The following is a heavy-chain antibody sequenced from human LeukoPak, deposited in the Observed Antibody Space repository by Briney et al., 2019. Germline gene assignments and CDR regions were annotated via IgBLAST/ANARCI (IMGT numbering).Heavy chain of an antibody. D-gene: IGHD6-13*01. CDR2: ISYDGSNK. J-gene: IGHJ4*02. CDR1: GFTFSSYA. Sequence: PGGSLRLSCAASGFTFSSYAMHWVRQAPGKGLEWVAVISYDGSNKYYADSVKGRFTISRDNSKNTPYLQMNSLRAEDTAVYHCARVGSSWSFQVDYWGQGTLVTVSS. V-gene: IGHV3-30-3*01. CDR3: ARVGSSWSFQVDY.